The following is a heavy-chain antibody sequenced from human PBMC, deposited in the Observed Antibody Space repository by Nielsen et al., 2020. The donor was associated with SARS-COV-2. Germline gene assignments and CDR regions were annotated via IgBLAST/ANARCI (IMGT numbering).Heavy chain of an antibody. Sequence: SVKVSCKASGGTFSSYAISWVRQAPGQGLEWMGGIIPIFGTANYAQKFQGRVTITADESTSTAYMELRSLRSDDTAVYYCARDQEYSGYDLGLEFDYWGQGTLVTVSS. D-gene: IGHD5-12*01. CDR1: GGTFSSYA. CDR2: IIPIFGTA. J-gene: IGHJ4*02. CDR3: ARDQEYSGYDLGLEFDY. V-gene: IGHV1-69*13.